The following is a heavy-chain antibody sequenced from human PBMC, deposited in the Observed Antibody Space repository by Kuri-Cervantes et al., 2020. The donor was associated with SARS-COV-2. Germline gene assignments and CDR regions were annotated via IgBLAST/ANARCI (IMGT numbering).Heavy chain of an antibody. D-gene: IGHD3-10*01. CDR1: GYTFTTYA. V-gene: IGHV1-2*04. CDR3: ARASVRGIIITYHSYGMDV. CDR2: INPNSGGT. Sequence: ASVKVSCKTSGYTFTTYATHWVRQVPGQRLEWMGWINPNSGGTNYAQKFQGWVTMTRDTSISTAYMELSRLRSDDTAVYYCARASVRGIIITYHSYGMDVWGQGTTVTVSS. J-gene: IGHJ6*02.